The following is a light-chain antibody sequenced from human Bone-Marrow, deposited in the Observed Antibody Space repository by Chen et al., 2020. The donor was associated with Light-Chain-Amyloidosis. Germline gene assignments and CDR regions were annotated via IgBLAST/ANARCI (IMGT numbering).Light chain of an antibody. V-gene: IGLV3-21*02. Sequence: SYVLTQPSSVSVAPGQTATIACGGNNIGSTSVHGYQQTPGQAPLLVVYDDSDRPSGIPERLSGSNSGNTATLTSSGVEAGEEADYYCQVWDRSSDRPVFGGGTKLTVL. J-gene: IGLJ3*02. CDR1: NIGSTS. CDR3: QVWDRSSDRPV. CDR2: DDS.